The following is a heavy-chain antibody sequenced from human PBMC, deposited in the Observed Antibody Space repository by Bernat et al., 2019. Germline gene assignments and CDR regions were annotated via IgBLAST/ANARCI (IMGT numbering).Heavy chain of an antibody. J-gene: IGHJ4*02. CDR2: ISCYNGDT. D-gene: IGHD2-21*01. CDR1: GYTFNIHG. Sequence: QVQLVQSGAEVKKPGASVKVSCKASGYTFNIHGISWVRQAPGQGLEWMGWISCYNGDTIYAQNLQGRVTMTTDRSASTAYMELRSLRSDDTAVYYCARDGRLAITHLDYWGQGTLVTVSS. CDR3: ARDGRLAITHLDY. V-gene: IGHV1-18*04.